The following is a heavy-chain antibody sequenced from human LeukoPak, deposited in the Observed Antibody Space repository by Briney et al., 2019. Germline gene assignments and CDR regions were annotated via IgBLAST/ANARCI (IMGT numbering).Heavy chain of an antibody. D-gene: IGHD6-13*01. CDR1: GGSISSSNW. Sequence: SGTLSLTCAVSGGSISSSNWWSWVRQPPGKGLEWIGEIYHSGSTNYNPSLKSRVTISVDKSKNQFSLKLSSVTAADTAVYYCARLPEYSSSPFDYWGQGTLVTVSS. CDR2: IYHSGST. J-gene: IGHJ4*02. V-gene: IGHV4-4*02. CDR3: ARLPEYSSSPFDY.